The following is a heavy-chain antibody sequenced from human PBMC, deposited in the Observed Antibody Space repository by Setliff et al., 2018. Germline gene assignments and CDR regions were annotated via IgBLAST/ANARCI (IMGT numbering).Heavy chain of an antibody. CDR1: GFTSNMYG. CDR3: AKDTHYYASSGYYCFDF. Sequence: GGSLRLSCAASGFTSNMYGVHWVRQAPGKGLEWVAYIRHDGTNENYADSVKGRFTVSRDNSRNTLFLRMNSLRTEDTAVYYCAKDTHYYASSGYYCFDFRGQGTLVTVSS. D-gene: IGHD3-22*01. J-gene: IGHJ4*02. V-gene: IGHV3-30*02. CDR2: IRHDGTNE.